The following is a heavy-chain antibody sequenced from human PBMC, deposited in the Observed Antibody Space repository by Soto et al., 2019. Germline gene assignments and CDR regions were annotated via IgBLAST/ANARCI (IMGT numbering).Heavy chain of an antibody. J-gene: IGHJ6*02. D-gene: IGHD6-13*01. CDR1: GGCISSYY. V-gene: IGHV4-59*01. CDR3: ARGEHSSSPYRNHYYYYGMDV. CDR2: IYYSGST. Sequence: NPXASLSLTCTVCGGCISSYYWSGIRQPPGKGLEWIGYIYYSGSTNYNPSLKSRVTISVDTSKNQFSLKLSSVTAADTAVYYCARGEHSSSPYRNHYYYYGMDVCGQGTTVTVSS.